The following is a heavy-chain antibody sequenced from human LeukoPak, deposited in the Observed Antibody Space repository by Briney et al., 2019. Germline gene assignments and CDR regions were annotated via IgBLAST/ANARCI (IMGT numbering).Heavy chain of an antibody. Sequence: GGSLRLSCAASGFTFSSYSMTWVRQAPGKGLEWVSSISTSSSYIYYADSVKGRFTISRDNAKNSLYLQMNSLRAEDTAVYYCARDPVAEPIDYRGQGTLVTVSS. J-gene: IGHJ4*02. CDR3: ARDPVAEPIDY. CDR1: GFTFSSYS. V-gene: IGHV3-21*01. CDR2: ISTSSSYI. D-gene: IGHD6-19*01.